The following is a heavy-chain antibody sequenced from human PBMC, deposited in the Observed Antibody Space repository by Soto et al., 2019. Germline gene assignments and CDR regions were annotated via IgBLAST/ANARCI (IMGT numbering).Heavy chain of an antibody. V-gene: IGHV4-31*03. D-gene: IGHD3-3*01. Sequence: PSETLSLTCTVSGGSISSGGYYWSWIRQHPGKGLEWIGYIYYSGSTYYNPSLESRVTISVDTSKNQFSLKLSSVTAADTAVYYCARGAKIFGVVIHFDYWGQGTLVTVSS. CDR1: GGSISSGGYY. CDR3: ARGAKIFGVVIHFDY. CDR2: IYYSGST. J-gene: IGHJ4*02.